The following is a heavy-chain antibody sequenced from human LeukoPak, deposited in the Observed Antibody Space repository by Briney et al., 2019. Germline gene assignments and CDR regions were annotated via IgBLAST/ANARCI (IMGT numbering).Heavy chain of an antibody. Sequence: GASVKVSCKASGYTFTSYGISWVRQAPGQGLEWMGWISAYNGNTNYAQKLQGRVTMTTDTSTSTAYMELRSLRSDDTVLFFWQKTSYEILTGYGSLDYWGQGTLVTVSS. CDR3: QKTSYEILTGYGSLDY. CDR1: GYTFTSYG. J-gene: IGHJ4*02. D-gene: IGHD3-9*01. CDR2: ISAYNGNT. V-gene: IGHV1-18*01.